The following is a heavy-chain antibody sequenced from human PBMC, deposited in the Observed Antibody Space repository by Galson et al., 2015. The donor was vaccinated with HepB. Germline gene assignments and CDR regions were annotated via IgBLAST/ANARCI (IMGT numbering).Heavy chain of an antibody. V-gene: IGHV6-1*01. CDR3: ARDRYPYYDFWSGQGLYYYYYMDV. CDR2: TYYRSKWYN. J-gene: IGHJ6*03. CDR1: GDSVSSNSAA. Sequence: CAISGDSVSSNSAAWNWNRQSPSRGLEWLGRTYYRSKWYNDYAVSVKSRITINPDTSKNQFSLQLNSVTPEDTAVYYCARDRYPYYDFWSGQGLYYYYYMDVWGKGTTVTVSS. D-gene: IGHD3-3*01.